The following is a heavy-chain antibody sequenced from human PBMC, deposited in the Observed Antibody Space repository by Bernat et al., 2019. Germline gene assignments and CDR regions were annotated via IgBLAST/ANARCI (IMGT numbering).Heavy chain of an antibody. D-gene: IGHD1-26*01. CDR3: ARASYSESYFFDY. CDR2: IWEDGSNK. V-gene: IGHV3-33*01. Sequence: QVQLVESGGGVVHPGSSLRLSCAAPGFTFSNYGMHWVRQAPGKGLEWVEGIWEDGSNKYYADSVKGRFTNSRDNSKNTLYLQMNSLRAEDTAVYYCARASYSESYFFDYWGQGTLVTVSS. J-gene: IGHJ4*02. CDR1: GFTFSNYG.